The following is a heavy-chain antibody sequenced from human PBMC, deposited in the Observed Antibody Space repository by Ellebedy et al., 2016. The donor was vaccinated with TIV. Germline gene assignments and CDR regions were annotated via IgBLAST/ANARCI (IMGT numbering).Heavy chain of an antibody. V-gene: IGHV3-33*01. CDR3: ARESDLGSIGAGFDY. Sequence: PGGSLRLSCAASGFTFSAYGLHWVRQAPGKGLEWVAVIWRDGSREIYADSVKGRFTISRDNYKNTVFLQMNSLRAEDTAVYYCARESDLGSIGAGFDYWGQGDLVTVSS. D-gene: IGHD3-3*01. J-gene: IGHJ4*02. CDR1: GFTFSAYG. CDR2: IWRDGSRE.